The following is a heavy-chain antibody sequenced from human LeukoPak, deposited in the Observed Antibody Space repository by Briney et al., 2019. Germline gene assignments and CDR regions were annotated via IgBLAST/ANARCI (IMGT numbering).Heavy chain of an antibody. J-gene: IGHJ3*02. D-gene: IGHD1-26*01. CDR3: ARGVATITQDSFDI. CDR1: GGSISSYY. Sequence: SETLSLTCTVSGGSISSYYWSWIRQPAGKGLEWIGRIRTSGSTNYNPSLRSRVTMSVDTSKNQFSLRLRSVTAADTALYYCARGVATITQDSFDIWGLGTMVTVSS. V-gene: IGHV4-4*07. CDR2: IRTSGST.